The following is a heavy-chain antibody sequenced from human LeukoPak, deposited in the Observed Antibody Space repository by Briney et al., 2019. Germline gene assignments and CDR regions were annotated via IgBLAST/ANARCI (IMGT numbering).Heavy chain of an antibody. CDR2: INQDGSEK. J-gene: IGHJ4*02. V-gene: IGHV3-7*01. Sequence: PGGSLRLSCAASGFTFSNYWMSWVRQAPGKGLEWVANINQDGSEKYYVDSVKGRFTISRDNAKNSVYLQMDSLRAEDTAIYYCARCSGWAFKNWGQGTLVTVSS. D-gene: IGHD6-19*01. CDR1: GFTFSNYW. CDR3: ARCSGWAFKN.